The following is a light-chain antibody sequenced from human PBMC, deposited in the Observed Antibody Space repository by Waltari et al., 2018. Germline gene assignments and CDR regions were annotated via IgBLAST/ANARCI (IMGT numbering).Light chain of an antibody. CDR3: QSFDSSLNGYV. Sequence: QSVLTQPPSVSGAPGERVTISCTGSSSSIGAGYDVHWYQQIPGTAPRLVIYSNTRQPSGFPDRFSGSKSGTSGSLAITGLQAADEADYYCQSFDSSLNGYVFGAGTKVTVL. CDR2: SNT. CDR1: SSSIGAGYD. J-gene: IGLJ1*01. V-gene: IGLV1-40*01.